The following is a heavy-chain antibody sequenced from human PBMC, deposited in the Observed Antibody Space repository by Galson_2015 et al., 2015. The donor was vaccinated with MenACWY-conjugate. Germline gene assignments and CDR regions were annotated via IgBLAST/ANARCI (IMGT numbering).Heavy chain of an antibody. CDR2: MNSDGSST. CDR3: ARGLSVAAAVSPFAY. J-gene: IGHJ4*02. D-gene: IGHD6-13*01. CDR1: GFTFSSFW. V-gene: IGHV3-74*01. Sequence: SLRLSCAASGFTFSSFWMHWVRQAPGKGLVWVSRMNSDGSSTSCADSVKGRFTISRDNAKNTLYLQMNSLRAEDTAVYYCARGLSVAAAVSPFAYWGQGTLVTVSS.